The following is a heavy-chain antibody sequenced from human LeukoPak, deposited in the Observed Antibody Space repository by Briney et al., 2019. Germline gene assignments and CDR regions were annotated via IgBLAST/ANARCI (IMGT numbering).Heavy chain of an antibody. CDR2: IYYSGST. CDR1: GGSLSSSSYY. D-gene: IGHD3-9*01. J-gene: IGHJ6*03. Sequence: SETLSLTCTVSGGSLSSSSYYWCWIRQPPGKGLEWIGSIYYSGSTYYNPSLKSRVTISVDTSKTEFTLKLSSVTAADTAVYYSARHRPRGYDILTGYYDYYYYYMDVWGKGTTVTIS. V-gene: IGHV4-39*01. CDR3: ARHRPRGYDILTGYYDYYYYYMDV.